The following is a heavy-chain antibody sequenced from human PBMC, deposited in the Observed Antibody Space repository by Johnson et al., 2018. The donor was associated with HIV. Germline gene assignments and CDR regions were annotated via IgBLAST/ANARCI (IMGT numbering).Heavy chain of an antibody. V-gene: IGHV3-30*19. Sequence: QVQLVESGGGVVQPGRSVRLSCAASGFTFSTYGMHWVRQAPGKGLERVAVISYDGSNKYYAASVKGRFTISRDNSKNTLYLQMNSLGVEDTAVYSCARDRIWGYAFDIWGQGTMVTVSS. CDR1: GFTFSTYG. J-gene: IGHJ3*02. D-gene: IGHD3-16*01. CDR2: ISYDGSNK. CDR3: ARDRIWGYAFDI.